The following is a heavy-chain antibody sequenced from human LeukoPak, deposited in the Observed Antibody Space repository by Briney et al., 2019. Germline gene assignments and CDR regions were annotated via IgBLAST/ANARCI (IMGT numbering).Heavy chain of an antibody. CDR1: GFTFGSYW. CDR2: IKQDGSEK. Sequence: PGGSLRLSCAASGFTFGSYWMSWVRQAPGKGLEWVANIKQDGSEKYYVDSVKGRFTISRDNAKNSLYLQMNSLRAEDTAVYYCARGIPDTPGGLIYYFYYYMDVWGKGTTVTVSS. CDR3: ARGIPDTPGGLIYYFYYYMDV. D-gene: IGHD5-18*01. V-gene: IGHV3-7*01. J-gene: IGHJ6*03.